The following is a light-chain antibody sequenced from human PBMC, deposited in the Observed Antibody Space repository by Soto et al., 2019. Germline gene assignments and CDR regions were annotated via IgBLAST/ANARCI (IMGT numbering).Light chain of an antibody. CDR3: QQYNSYSLWT. CDR1: QSISSW. V-gene: IGKV1-5*01. CDR2: DAS. Sequence: DIQMTQSPSSLSASVGDRVTITCRASQSISSWLAWYQQKPGKAPKLVIYDASSLESGVPSRFSGSGSGTEFTLTISSLQPDAFATYYCQQYNSYSLWTFGQGTKVDIK. J-gene: IGKJ1*01.